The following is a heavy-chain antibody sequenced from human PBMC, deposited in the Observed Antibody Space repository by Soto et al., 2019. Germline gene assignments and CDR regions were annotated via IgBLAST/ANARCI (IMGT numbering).Heavy chain of an antibody. J-gene: IGHJ4*02. D-gene: IGHD6-13*01. CDR2: IYPSGSDT. CDR1: GYSFSSYW. Sequence: EVQLVQSGAEVKKPGESLKISCKASGYSFSSYWIGWVRQLPGKGLEWMGIIYPSGSDTRYSPSFRGQVIISADRSISTAYLQWSSLKASDNGTYYCARRVGSSWRYFDSWGQGTLVTVSS. V-gene: IGHV5-51*01. CDR3: ARRVGSSWRYFDS.